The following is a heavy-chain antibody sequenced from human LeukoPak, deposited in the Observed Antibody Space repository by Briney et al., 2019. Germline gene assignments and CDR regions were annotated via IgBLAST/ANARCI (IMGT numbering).Heavy chain of an antibody. CDR3: AKDLPKYYDFWSGYYSLFDY. J-gene: IGHJ4*02. V-gene: IGHV3-23*01. CDR1: GFTFTSYS. CDR2: ISGGGGST. D-gene: IGHD3-3*01. Sequence: GGSLRLSCAASGFTFTSYSMNWVRQAPGKGLEWVSTISGGGGSTYYADSVKGRFTISRDNSKNTLYLQVNSLRAEDTAVYYCAKDLPKYYDFWSGYYSLFDYWGQGTLVTVSS.